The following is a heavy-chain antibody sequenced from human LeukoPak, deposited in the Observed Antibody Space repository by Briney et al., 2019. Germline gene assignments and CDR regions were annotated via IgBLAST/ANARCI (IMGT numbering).Heavy chain of an antibody. CDR1: GFTFDDYA. J-gene: IGHJ4*02. D-gene: IGHD6-13*01. CDR2: ISWNSGSI. Sequence: GRSLRLSCAASGFTFDDYAMHWVRQAPGKGLEWVSGISWNSGSIGYADSVKGRFTISRDNAKNSLYLQMNSLRAEDTAVYYCAKEAIAAAGKGEFDYWGQGTLVTVSS. V-gene: IGHV3-9*01. CDR3: AKEAIAAAGKGEFDY.